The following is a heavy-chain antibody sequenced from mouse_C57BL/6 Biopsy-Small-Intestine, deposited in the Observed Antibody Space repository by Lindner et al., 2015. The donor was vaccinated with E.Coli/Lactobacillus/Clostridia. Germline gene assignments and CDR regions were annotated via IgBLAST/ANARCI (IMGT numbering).Heavy chain of an antibody. CDR3: VGQFAY. V-gene: IGHV10-1*02. Sequence: VQLQESGEGLVQPQGSLKLSCAASGFTFNTYGMYWIRQAPGKGLGWVARIRTKRNNYATYYADSVKDRFTISRDDSQSMLYLQMNNLKTEDTAMYYCVGQFAYWGQGTLVTVSA. J-gene: IGHJ3*01. CDR2: IRTKRNNYAT. CDR1: GFTFNTYG.